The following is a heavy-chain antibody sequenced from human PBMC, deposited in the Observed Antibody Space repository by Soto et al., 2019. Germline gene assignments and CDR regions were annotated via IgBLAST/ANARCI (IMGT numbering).Heavy chain of an antibody. V-gene: IGHV1-69*13. CDR2: IIPIFGTA. D-gene: IGHD5-18*01. CDR3: ARENVDTAMVSVLGGYYYYYGMDV. J-gene: IGHJ6*02. CDR1: GGTFSSYA. Sequence: SVKVSCKASGGTFSSYAISWVRQAPGQGLEWMGGIIPIFGTANYAQKFQGRVTITADESTSTAYMELSSLRSEDTAVYYCARENVDTAMVSVLGGYYYYYGMDVWGQGTTVTVSS.